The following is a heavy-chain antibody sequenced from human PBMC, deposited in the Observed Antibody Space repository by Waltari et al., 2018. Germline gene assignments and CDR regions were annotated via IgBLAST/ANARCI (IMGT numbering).Heavy chain of an antibody. V-gene: IGHV5-51*01. CDR1: GYSFTSYW. CDR2: IYPGDSDT. D-gene: IGHD2-8*01. J-gene: IGHJ6*02. CDR3: ARHGLRDCTNGVCSFQGMDV. Sequence: EVQLVQSGAEVKKPGESLKISCKGSGYSFTSYWIGWVRQMPGKGLVWMGIIYPGDSDTRYSPSFQGQVTISADKSISTAYLQWSSLKASDTAMYYCARHGLRDCTNGVCSFQGMDVWGQGTTVTVSS.